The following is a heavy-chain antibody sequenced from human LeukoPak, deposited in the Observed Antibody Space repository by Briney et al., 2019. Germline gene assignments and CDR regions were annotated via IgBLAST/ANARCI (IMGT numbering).Heavy chain of an antibody. CDR2: ISGSGGTT. CDR3: AKDAVLRAFDI. J-gene: IGHJ3*02. V-gene: IGHV3-23*01. D-gene: IGHD2-15*01. Sequence: GGSLRLSCAASGFTFSSYAMSRVRQPPGKGLEWVSAISGSGGTTYYADSVKGRFTISRDNSKNTLFLQMNSLRAEDTAVYYCAKDAVLRAFDIWGQGTMVTVSS. CDR1: GFTFSSYA.